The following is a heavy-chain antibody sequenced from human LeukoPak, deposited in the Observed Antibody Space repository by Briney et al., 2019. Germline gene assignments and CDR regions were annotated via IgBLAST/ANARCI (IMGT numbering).Heavy chain of an antibody. D-gene: IGHD2-21*02. CDR1: GGSISSSNW. CDR3: ARFPTRVVTTFRGYYGMDV. Sequence: SETLSLTCAVSGGSISSSNWWSWVRQPPGKGLEWIGEIYHSGSTNYNPSLKSRVTISVDTSKNQFSLKLSSVTAADTAVYYCARFPTRVVTTFRGYYGMDVWGQGTTITVSS. J-gene: IGHJ6*02. CDR2: IYHSGST. V-gene: IGHV4-4*02.